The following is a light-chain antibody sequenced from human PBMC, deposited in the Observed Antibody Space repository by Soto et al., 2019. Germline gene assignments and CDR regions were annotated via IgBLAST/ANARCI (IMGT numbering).Light chain of an antibody. CDR3: LQYDSYSWT. J-gene: IGKJ1*01. CDR2: DAS. V-gene: IGKV1-5*01. Sequence: IQMTQSPSTLSASVGDRVTITCRASRSISDWLAWYQHKPGKAPKLLIFDASSLKSGVPSRFSGSGSGTEFTLTINSLQPDDVATYYCLQYDSYSWTFGQGTKVDIK. CDR1: RSISDW.